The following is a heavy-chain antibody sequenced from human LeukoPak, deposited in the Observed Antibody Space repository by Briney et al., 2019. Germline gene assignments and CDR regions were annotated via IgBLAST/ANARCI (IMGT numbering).Heavy chain of an antibody. CDR1: KFTFNNYA. J-gene: IGHJ6*03. CDR2: MSGSGDNM. CDR3: ARDGYSGSYYRLYYFFMDV. Sequence: GGSLRLSCLASKFTFNNYAMTWVRQAPGKGLEWVSSMSGSGDNMDYADSVKGRFTISRDNSENTLYLQMNSLRGEDTAVYYCARDGYSGSYYRLYYFFMDVWGKGTTVTVSS. V-gene: IGHV3-23*01. D-gene: IGHD1-26*01.